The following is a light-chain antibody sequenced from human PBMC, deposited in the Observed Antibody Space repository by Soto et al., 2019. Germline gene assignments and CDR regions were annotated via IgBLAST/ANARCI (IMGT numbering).Light chain of an antibody. CDR3: QQYGSSPWT. Sequence: EIVLTQSPGTLSLSPGERATLSCRASQSVSSNYLAWYQQKPGQAPRPLIYGASSRATGIPDRFSGSGAGTHCTLTISRLESEDFAVYYCQQYGSSPWTFGQGTKVEIK. V-gene: IGKV3-20*01. CDR2: GAS. CDR1: QSVSSNY. J-gene: IGKJ1*01.